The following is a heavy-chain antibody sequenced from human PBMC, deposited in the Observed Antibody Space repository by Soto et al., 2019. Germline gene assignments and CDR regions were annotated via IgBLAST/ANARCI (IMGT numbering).Heavy chain of an antibody. CDR3: AREDDGGDRDYYGLDV. CDR1: GGSLSSEYYH. J-gene: IGHJ6*02. V-gene: IGHV4-30-4*08. CDR2: IHYSGSI. Sequence: SETLSLTCSVSGGSLSSEYYHWTWIRQSPGKGLEWIGYIHYSGSILYNPSFKSRVTMSVDTSKNQFSLQLSSVSAADTAVYFCAREDDGGDRDYYGLDVWGQGTTVTVSS. D-gene: IGHD2-21*02.